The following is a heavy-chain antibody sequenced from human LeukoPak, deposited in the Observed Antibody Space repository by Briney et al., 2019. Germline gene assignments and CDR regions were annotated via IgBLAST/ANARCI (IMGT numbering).Heavy chain of an antibody. CDR3: AREGYDILTGYLYNWFDP. D-gene: IGHD3-9*01. CDR1: GGSISSYY. CDR2: IYYSGST. J-gene: IGHJ5*02. V-gene: IGHV4-59*01. Sequence: PSETLSLTCTVSGGSISSYYWSWIWQPPGKGLEWIGYIYYSGSTDYNPSLKSRVTISVDTSKNQFSLKLSSVTAADTAVYYCAREGYDILTGYLYNWFDPWGQGTLVTVSS.